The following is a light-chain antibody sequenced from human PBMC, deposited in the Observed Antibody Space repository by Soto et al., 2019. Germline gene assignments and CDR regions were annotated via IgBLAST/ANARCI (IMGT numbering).Light chain of an antibody. Sequence: EIVLTQSPATLSLSPVERATLSCRASESVGSYLAWYQQKPGQAPRLLIYDASDRATGIPARFSGSGSGTDFTLTISSLDPEDFAVYYCQQRRNWPPVTFGGGTKVDIK. J-gene: IGKJ4*01. CDR1: ESVGSY. V-gene: IGKV3-11*01. CDR2: DAS. CDR3: QQRRNWPPVT.